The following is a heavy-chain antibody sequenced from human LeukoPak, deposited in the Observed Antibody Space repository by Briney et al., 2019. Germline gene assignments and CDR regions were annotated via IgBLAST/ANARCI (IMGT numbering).Heavy chain of an antibody. D-gene: IGHD2-2*01. CDR1: GFTFSSYV. V-gene: IGHV3-48*01. CDR2: ISSGGGTI. Sequence: PGGSLRLSCAASGFTFSSYVIHWVRQAPGKGLEWVSYISSGGGTIYYADSVKGRFTISRDNAKNSLYLQMNSLRAEDTAVYYCATHYCSSSSCYPDYWGQGTLVTVSS. CDR3: ATHYCSSSSCYPDY. J-gene: IGHJ4*02.